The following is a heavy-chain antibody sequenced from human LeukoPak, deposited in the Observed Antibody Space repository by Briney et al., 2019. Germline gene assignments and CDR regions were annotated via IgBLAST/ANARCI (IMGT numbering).Heavy chain of an antibody. D-gene: IGHD2-2*02. J-gene: IGHJ4*02. CDR3: ARGRAGSSSCYNY. V-gene: IGHV3-9*01. CDR1: GFIFDDYA. Sequence: PGGSLRLSCAASGFIFDDYAVYWVRQAPGKGLEWVSGISWNSGSIDYADSVKGRFTISRDNAKNSLYLQMNSLRAEDTAVYYCARGRAGSSSCYNYWGQGTLVTVSS. CDR2: ISWNSGSI.